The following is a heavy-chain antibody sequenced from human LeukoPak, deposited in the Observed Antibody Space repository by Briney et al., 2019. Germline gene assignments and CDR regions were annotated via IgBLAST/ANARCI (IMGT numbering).Heavy chain of an antibody. D-gene: IGHD3-22*01. CDR2: TSVYNGNT. Sequence: ASVKVSCKTSGYTFINYGISWVRQAPGQGLEWMGRTSVYNGNTNYAQKLQGRVTMTTDTSTSTAYMELRSLRSDDTAVYYCAVDSSGYPNAFDIWGQGTMVTVSS. J-gene: IGHJ3*02. CDR3: AVDSSGYPNAFDI. V-gene: IGHV1-18*01. CDR1: GYTFINYG.